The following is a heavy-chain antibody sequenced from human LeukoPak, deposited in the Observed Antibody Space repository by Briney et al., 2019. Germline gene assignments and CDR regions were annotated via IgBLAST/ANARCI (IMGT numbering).Heavy chain of an antibody. CDR2: IYYSGST. J-gene: IGHJ4*02. CDR3: ARAKGYSYGYGYYFDY. D-gene: IGHD5-18*01. V-gene: IGHV4-61*05. Sequence: PSETLSLTCTVSGGSISSSSYYWGWIRQPPGKGLEWIGYIYYSGSTNYNPSLKSRVTISADTSKNQFSLKLSSVTAADTAVYYCARAKGYSYGYGYYFDYWGQGTLVTVSS. CDR1: GGSISSSSYY.